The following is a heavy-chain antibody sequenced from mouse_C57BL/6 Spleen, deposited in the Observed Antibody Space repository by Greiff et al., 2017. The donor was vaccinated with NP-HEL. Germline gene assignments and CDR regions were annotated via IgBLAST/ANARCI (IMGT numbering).Heavy chain of an antibody. CDR2: IDPNSGGT. V-gene: IGHV1-72*01. CDR3: AREDLATVVATKAMDY. CDR1: GYTFTSYW. Sequence: QVQLQQPGAELVKPGASVKLSCKASGYTFTSYWMHWVKQRPGRGLAWIGRIDPNSGGTKYNEKFKSKATLTVDKSSSTAYMQLSSLTSEDSAVSYCAREDLATVVATKAMDYWGQGTSVTVSS. D-gene: IGHD1-1*01. J-gene: IGHJ4*01.